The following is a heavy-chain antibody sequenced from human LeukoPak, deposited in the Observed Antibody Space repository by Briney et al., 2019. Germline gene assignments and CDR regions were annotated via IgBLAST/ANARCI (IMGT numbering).Heavy chain of an antibody. CDR2: IYCSGST. CDR3: ARGSGSYYFDY. D-gene: IGHD6-19*01. CDR1: GGSISSYY. J-gene: IGHJ4*02. V-gene: IGHV4-59*01. Sequence: SETLSLTCTVSGGSISSYYWSWIRQPPGKGLEWIGYIYCSGSTNYNPSLKSRVTISVDTSKNQFSPKLSSVTAADTAVYYCARGSGSYYFDYWGQGTLVTVSS.